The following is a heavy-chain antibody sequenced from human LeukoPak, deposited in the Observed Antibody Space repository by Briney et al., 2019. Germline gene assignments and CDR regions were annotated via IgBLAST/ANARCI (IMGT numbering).Heavy chain of an antibody. CDR2: ISAGGGST. Sequence: GGSLRLSCAASGSTFSSYAMSWVRQAPGKGLEWVSGISAGGGSTYYADSVKGRFTISRDNSKNTLYLQMNSLRAEDTAVYYCAKRRALAGERYFDYWGQGTLVTVSS. CDR1: GSTFSSYA. J-gene: IGHJ4*02. CDR3: AKRRALAGERYFDY. D-gene: IGHD6-19*01. V-gene: IGHV3-23*01.